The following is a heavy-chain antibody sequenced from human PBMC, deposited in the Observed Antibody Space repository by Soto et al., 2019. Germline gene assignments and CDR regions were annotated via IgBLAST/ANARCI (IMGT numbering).Heavy chain of an antibody. CDR1: GFTFSSYA. Sequence: TGGSLRLSCAVSGFTFSSYAMNWVRQAPGKGLQWISYIRSSGSPTYYADSVKGRFTISRDNAKNSLYLQMDSLRAEDTAVYYCARGNWALGDYFHYWGQGILVTVSS. CDR3: ARGNWALGDYFHY. J-gene: IGHJ4*02. D-gene: IGHD3-16*01. V-gene: IGHV3-48*01. CDR2: IRSSGSPT.